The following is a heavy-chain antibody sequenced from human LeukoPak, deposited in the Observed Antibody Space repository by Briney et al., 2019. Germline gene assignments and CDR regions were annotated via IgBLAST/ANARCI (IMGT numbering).Heavy chain of an antibody. CDR2: IIPIFGTA. CDR3: ARAGYSSSWSTYYFDY. V-gene: IGHV1-69*06. CDR1: GGAFSSYA. J-gene: IGHJ4*02. Sequence: SVKVSCKASGGAFSSYAISWVRQAPGQGLEWMGGIIPIFGTANYAQKFQGRVTITADKSTSTAYMELSSLRSEDTAVYYCARAGYSSSWSTYYFDYWGQGTLVTVSS. D-gene: IGHD6-13*01.